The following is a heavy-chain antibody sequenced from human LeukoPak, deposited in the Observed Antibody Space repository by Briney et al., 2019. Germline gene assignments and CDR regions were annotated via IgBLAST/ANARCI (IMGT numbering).Heavy chain of an antibody. D-gene: IGHD3-9*01. CDR1: GFTFSSYS. CDR3: ARSDILTGDLYYFDY. CDR2: ISGSSSYI. V-gene: IGHV3-21*01. Sequence: GGSLRLSCAASGFTFSSYSMNWVRQAPGKGLEWVSSISGSSSYIYYADSVKGRFTISRDNAKNSLYLQMNSLRAEDTAVYYCARSDILTGDLYYFDYWGQGTLVTVSS. J-gene: IGHJ4*02.